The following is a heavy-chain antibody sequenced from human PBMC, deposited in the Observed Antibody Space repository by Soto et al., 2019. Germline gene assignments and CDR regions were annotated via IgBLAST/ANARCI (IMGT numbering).Heavy chain of an antibody. V-gene: IGHV3-49*03. D-gene: IGHD3-10*01. CDR3: TGGHQGVIGAVWFDP. J-gene: IGHJ5*02. Sequence: EVQLVESGGGLVQPGGSLRLSCTASGFTFGDYAMSWFRQAPGKGLEWVGCIRSKANGGTTEYAASVKGRFTITREDSNSSAYVQMNSLKTENTAVYYCTGGHQGVIGAVWFDPWGQGTLVTVSS. CDR2: IRSKANGGTT. CDR1: GFTFGDYA.